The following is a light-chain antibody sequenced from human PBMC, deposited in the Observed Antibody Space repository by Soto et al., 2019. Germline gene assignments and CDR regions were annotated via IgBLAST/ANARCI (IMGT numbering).Light chain of an antibody. Sequence: DIQMTQSPYTLSAHVGYIVNISCRASQSVNSWLAWYQQKPGKAPKLLIYKASTLERGVPSRFGGSGSGTEFSLTITSLQPADFATDYCQQYNSFSWTFGQGTTVEIK. J-gene: IGKJ1*01. V-gene: IGKV1-5*03. CDR3: QQYNSFSWT. CDR2: KAS. CDR1: QSVNSW.